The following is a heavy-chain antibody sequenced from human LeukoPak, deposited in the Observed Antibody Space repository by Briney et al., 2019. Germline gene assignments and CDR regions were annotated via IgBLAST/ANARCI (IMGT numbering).Heavy chain of an antibody. CDR2: IYPGDSDT. Sequence: PGESLKISCKGSGYSFTSYWIGWVRQMPGKGLEWMGIIYPGDSDTRYSPSFQGQVTISADKSISTAYLQWSSLKASDTAMYYCARRFFFSSDNDAFDIWGQGTMVTVSS. D-gene: IGHD2/OR15-2a*01. V-gene: IGHV5-51*01. J-gene: IGHJ3*02. CDR1: GYSFTSYW. CDR3: ARRFFFSSDNDAFDI.